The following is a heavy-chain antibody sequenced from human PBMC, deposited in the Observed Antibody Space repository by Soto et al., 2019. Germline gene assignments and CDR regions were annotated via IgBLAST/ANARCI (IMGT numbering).Heavy chain of an antibody. D-gene: IGHD3-3*01. CDR1: GFTFSSYS. CDR2: ISSSSSYI. CDR3: ARVYYDFWRGAFDI. J-gene: IGHJ3*02. V-gene: IGHV3-21*01. Sequence: GESLKISCAASGFTFSSYSMNWVRQAPGKGLEWVSSISSSSSYIYYADSVKGRFTISRGNAKNSLYLQMNSLRAEDTAVYYCARVYYDFWRGAFDIWGQGTMVTVSS.